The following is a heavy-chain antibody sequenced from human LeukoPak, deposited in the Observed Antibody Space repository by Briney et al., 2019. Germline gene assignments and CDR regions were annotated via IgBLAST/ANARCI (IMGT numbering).Heavy chain of an antibody. CDR2: IWSVGSKK. J-gene: IGHJ6*02. D-gene: IGHD3-16*02. CDR3: ARNNGRGKCGAVIPASMDV. CDR1: GLRLRDYG. Sequence: QPGRSLSLACAASGLRLRDYGICWVRQAPRRGRGWVSIIWSVGSKKYYGGSVEGPFPISRDDSRNTLYMQMNSQRAEDRAFYYGARNNGRGKCGAVIPASMDVWGQGTTVTVSS. V-gene: IGHV3-33*01.